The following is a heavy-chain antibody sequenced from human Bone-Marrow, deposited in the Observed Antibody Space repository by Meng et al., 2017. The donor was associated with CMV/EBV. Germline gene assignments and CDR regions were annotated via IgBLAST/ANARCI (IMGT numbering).Heavy chain of an antibody. V-gene: IGHV3-30*02. CDR2: IRYDGSNK. D-gene: IGHD1-7*01. CDR1: GFTFSSYG. Sequence: GGSLRLSCAASGFTFSSYGMHWVRQAPGKGLEWVAFIRYDGSNKYYADFVKSRFTISRDKSKNKLYLQMNSLRAEDTAVYYCAKVPNRTGTKVDPRLPDDWGQGTLVTVSS. CDR3: AKVPNRTGTKVDPRLPDD. J-gene: IGHJ4*01.